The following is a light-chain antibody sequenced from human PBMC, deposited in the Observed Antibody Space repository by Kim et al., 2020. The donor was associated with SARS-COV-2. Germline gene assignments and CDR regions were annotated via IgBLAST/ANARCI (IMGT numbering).Light chain of an antibody. CDR1: PGPLDTDAKTF. Sequence: QPASISCKSNPGPLDTDAKTFFAWDLQKPGQPPQLLVYEVSNRFSGVPDRFRGSGSGTDFTLKISRVEAEDVGVYFCMQSLHLPYSFGQGTKLEI. J-gene: IGKJ2*03. V-gene: IGKV2D-29*01. CDR3: MQSLHLPYS. CDR2: EVS.